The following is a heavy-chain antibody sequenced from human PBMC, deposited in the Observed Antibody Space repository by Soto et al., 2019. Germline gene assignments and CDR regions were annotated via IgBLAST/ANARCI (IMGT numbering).Heavy chain of an antibody. Sequence: QVQLVASGGGVVQPGMSLRLSCEVSGFSLTNYGTHWVRQAPGKGLEWVALIWFDGTRENHADSVEGRFTISRDISRNTLYLQMNSMRAEDTAVYYWARALSVGGLDGSDIWGQGTMVTVSS. V-gene: IGHV3-33*01. CDR2: IWFDGTRE. CDR3: ARALSVGGLDGSDI. D-gene: IGHD1-26*01. CDR1: GFSLTNYG. J-gene: IGHJ3*02.